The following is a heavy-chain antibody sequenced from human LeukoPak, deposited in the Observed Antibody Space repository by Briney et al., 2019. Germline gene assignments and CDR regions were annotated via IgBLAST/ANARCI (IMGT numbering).Heavy chain of an antibody. CDR3: ARAQTSTSITIFGVVTRTNWFDP. D-gene: IGHD3-3*01. V-gene: IGHV1-8*01. CDR2: MNPNSGNT. Sequence: PEASVKVSCKASGYTFTSYDINWVRQATGQGLEWMGWMNPNSGNTGYAQKFQGRVTMTRNTSISTAYMELSSLRSEDTAVYYCARAQTSTSITIFGVVTRTNWFDPWGQGTLVTVSS. CDR1: GYTFTSYD. J-gene: IGHJ5*02.